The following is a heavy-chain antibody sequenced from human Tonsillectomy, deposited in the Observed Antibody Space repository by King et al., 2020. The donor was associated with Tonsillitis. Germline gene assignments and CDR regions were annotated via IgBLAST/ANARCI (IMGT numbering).Heavy chain of an antibody. V-gene: IGHV4-59*01. CDR1: GGSISSYY. J-gene: IGHJ3*02. CDR2: IYYSGST. Sequence: QLQESGPGLVKPSETLSLTCTVSGGSISSYYWSWIRQPPGKGLEWIGYIYYSGSTNYNPSLKSRVTISVDTSKNQFSLTLSSVTAADTAVYYCARGTYYDIFTGYPGMSAFDIWGQGTMVTVSS. D-gene: IGHD3-9*01. CDR3: ARGTYYDIFTGYPGMSAFDI.